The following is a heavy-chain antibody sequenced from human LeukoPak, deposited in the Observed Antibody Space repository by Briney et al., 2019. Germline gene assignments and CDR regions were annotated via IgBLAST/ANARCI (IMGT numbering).Heavy chain of an antibody. CDR2: IYFSGST. J-gene: IGHJ4*02. V-gene: IGHV4-39*07. Sequence: SETLSLTCTVSGGSITSSSYYWGWIRQPPGKGLEWIGSIYFSGSTYHNPSLKSRVTISVDTSKNQLSLKLNSVTAADTAVYYCARVTGYRIEDYFDYWGQGTLVTVSS. D-gene: IGHD6-13*01. CDR1: GGSITSSSYY. CDR3: ARVTGYRIEDYFDY.